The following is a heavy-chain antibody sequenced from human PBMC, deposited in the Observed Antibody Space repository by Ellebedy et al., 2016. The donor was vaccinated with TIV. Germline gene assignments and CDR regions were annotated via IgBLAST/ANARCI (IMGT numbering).Heavy chain of an antibody. CDR1: GFTFSVTW. D-gene: IGHD1-7*01. J-gene: IGHJ5*02. Sequence: PGGSLRLSCAASGFTFSVTWMSWARQAPGKGLEWVARIKYDGADKDYVDSVKGRFTISRDNAKNSLHLQMNSLRAEDTAVYYCAGEEYNWNYGWFDPWGQGTLVTVSS. CDR2: IKYDGADK. V-gene: IGHV3-7*01. CDR3: AGEEYNWNYGWFDP.